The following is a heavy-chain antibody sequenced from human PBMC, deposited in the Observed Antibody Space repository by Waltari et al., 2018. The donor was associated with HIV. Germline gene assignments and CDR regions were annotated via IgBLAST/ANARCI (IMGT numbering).Heavy chain of an antibody. CDR1: GFTFRSYG. V-gene: IGHV3-30*18. CDR2: ISYDGSNK. D-gene: IGHD4-17*01. J-gene: IGHJ6*02. CDR3: AKSLGLYGDYVGYYYGMDV. Sequence: QVQLVESGGGVVQPGRSLRLSCAASGFTFRSYGMNWVRQAPGKGLEWVAFISYDGSNKDYADSVKGRFTISRDNSKNTLYLQMNSLRSEDTAVYYCAKSLGLYGDYVGYYYGMDVWGQGTTVTVSS.